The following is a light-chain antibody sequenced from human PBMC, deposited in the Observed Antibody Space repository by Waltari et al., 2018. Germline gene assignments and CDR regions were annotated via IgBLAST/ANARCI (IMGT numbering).Light chain of an antibody. Sequence: EIVLTQSPGTLSLSPGERATLSCRASQSVSSSYLAWYQQKPGQAPRLLMYLASSRATGIPDRFSGSGSGTDFTLTISRLEPEDFAVYYCQYYGSYTFGQGTELAI. V-gene: IGKV3-20*01. CDR1: QSVSSSY. J-gene: IGKJ2*01. CDR3: QYYGSYT. CDR2: LAS.